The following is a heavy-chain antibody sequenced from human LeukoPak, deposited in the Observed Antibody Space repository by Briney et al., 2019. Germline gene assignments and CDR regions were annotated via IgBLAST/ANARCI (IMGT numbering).Heavy chain of an antibody. CDR1: GYTFSSYW. CDR2: IYPGDSDT. D-gene: IGHD3-3*01. Sequence: GGSLRISCKGSGYTFSSYWIDWVRQMPGKGLEWMGIIYPGDSDTRYSPSLQGQVTISVDTSIGTAYLRWSSLKASDTAIYYCARQNDFRLDYWGQGTLVTVSS. V-gene: IGHV5-51*01. J-gene: IGHJ4*02. CDR3: ARQNDFRLDY.